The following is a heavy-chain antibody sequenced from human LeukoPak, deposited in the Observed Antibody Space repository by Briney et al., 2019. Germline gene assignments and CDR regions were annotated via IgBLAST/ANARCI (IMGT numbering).Heavy chain of an antibody. J-gene: IGHJ4*02. V-gene: IGHV3-30*04. CDR2: MSYDGTDK. Sequence: PGGSLRLSCAASGFTFSDYVLHWVRQAPGKGLEGVALMSYDGTDKYYADSVKGRFTISRDNSKNTLYVQMNSLRVEDTAVYYCARERWYNSGWSGGNSFDYWGQGTLVIVSS. CDR1: GFTFSDYV. CDR3: ARERWYNSGWSGGNSFDY. D-gene: IGHD6-19*01.